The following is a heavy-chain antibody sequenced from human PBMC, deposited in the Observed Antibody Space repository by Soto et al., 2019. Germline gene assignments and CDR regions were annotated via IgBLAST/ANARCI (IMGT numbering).Heavy chain of an antibody. D-gene: IGHD5-18*01. CDR3: ARGSAMGDPYYYYYGMDV. V-gene: IGHV1-69*13. J-gene: IGHJ6*02. CDR2: IIPIFGTA. CDR1: GGTFSSYA. Sequence: SVKVSCKASGGTFSSYAISWVRQASGQGLEWMGGIIPIFGTANYAQKFQGRVTITADESTSTAYMELSSLRSEDTAVYYCARGSAMGDPYYYYYGMDVWGQGTTVTVSS.